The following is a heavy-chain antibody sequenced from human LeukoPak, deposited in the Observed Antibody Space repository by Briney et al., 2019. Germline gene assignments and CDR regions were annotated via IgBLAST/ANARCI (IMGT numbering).Heavy chain of an antibody. CDR3: ARHPIFGRGMDV. V-gene: IGHV4-39*01. CDR1: GGSISSSGYY. D-gene: IGHD3-3*01. CDR2: IYYSGST. J-gene: IGHJ6*02. Sequence: SETLSLTCTVSGGSISSSGYYWGWIRQPPGKGLEWIGTIYYSGSTYYNPSLQSRVTISVDTAKNQFSLKPDCGAGARPAVYFRARHPIFGRGMDVWGQGTTATVSS.